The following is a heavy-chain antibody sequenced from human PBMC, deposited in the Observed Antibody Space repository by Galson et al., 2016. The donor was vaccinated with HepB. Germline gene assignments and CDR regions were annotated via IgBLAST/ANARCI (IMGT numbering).Heavy chain of an antibody. V-gene: IGHV3-13*01. J-gene: IGHJ3*02. D-gene: IGHD2-15*01. CDR1: GFTFSNYD. Sequence: SLRLSCAASGFTFSNYDMHWVRQATGKGLEWVSAIGAAGDTYYPGSVKGRFTISRENANNSLYLHMNSLRAGDTAVYYCAREGGCSGGRCHNAAFDIWGQGKMVTVSS. CDR3: AREGGCSGGRCHNAAFDI. CDR2: IGAAGDT.